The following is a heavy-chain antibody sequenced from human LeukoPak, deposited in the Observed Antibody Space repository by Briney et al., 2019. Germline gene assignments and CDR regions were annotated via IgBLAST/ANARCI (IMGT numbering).Heavy chain of an antibody. V-gene: IGHV4-34*01. CDR3: ARRLCVGDCYSTFSY. Sequence: PSETLSLTCAVYGGSFSGYYWSWIPPPPRQGREWIGEINHSGGTNYNPSLKSRVTISVDTSKNQFSLKLSSVTAADTAVYYCARRLCVGDCYSTFSYWGQGTLVTVSS. CDR1: GGSFSGYY. CDR2: INHSGGT. D-gene: IGHD2-21*02. J-gene: IGHJ4*02.